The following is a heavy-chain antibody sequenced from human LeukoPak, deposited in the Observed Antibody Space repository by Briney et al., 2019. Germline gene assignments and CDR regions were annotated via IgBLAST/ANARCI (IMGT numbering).Heavy chain of an antibody. V-gene: IGHV3-74*01. J-gene: IGHJ3*02. CDR2: INSDGSST. CDR3: ASDLGATSVFDI. D-gene: IGHD1-26*01. CDR1: GFTFSTYW. Sequence: GESLRLSCAASGFTFSTYWMHWVRQAPGKGLVWVSHINSDGSSTTYADSVKGRFTISRDNAKNTLFLQMNSLRDEDTAVYFCASDLGATSVFDIWGQGTMVTVSS.